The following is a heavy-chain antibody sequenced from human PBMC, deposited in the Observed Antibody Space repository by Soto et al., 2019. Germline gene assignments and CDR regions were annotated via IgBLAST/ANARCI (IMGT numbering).Heavy chain of an antibody. J-gene: IGHJ4*02. Sequence: PGESLKISCKASGYSFTSYWIGWVRQMPGKGLEWMGIIYPGDSEIRYSPSFQGQVTMSADKSTRTAYRQWNSLKAADTAMYYCVRSDTGSWYMFDYWGQGIPVTVSS. CDR2: IYPGDSEI. V-gene: IGHV5-51*01. CDR1: GYSFTSYW. CDR3: VRSDTGSWYMFDY. D-gene: IGHD2-15*01.